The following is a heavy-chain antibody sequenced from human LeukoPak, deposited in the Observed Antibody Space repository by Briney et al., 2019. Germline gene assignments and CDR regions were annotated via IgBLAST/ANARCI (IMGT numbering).Heavy chain of an antibody. D-gene: IGHD2-2*01. CDR3: ARAYLDIVVVPAARPLYYYMDV. V-gene: IGHV1-24*01. Sequence: ASVKVSCKVSGYTLTELSMHWVRQAPGKGLEWMGGFDPEDGETIYAQKFQSRVTMTEDTSTDTAYMELSSLRSEDTAVYYCARAYLDIVVVPAARPLYYYMDVWGKGTTVTVSS. J-gene: IGHJ6*03. CDR1: GYTLTELS. CDR2: FDPEDGET.